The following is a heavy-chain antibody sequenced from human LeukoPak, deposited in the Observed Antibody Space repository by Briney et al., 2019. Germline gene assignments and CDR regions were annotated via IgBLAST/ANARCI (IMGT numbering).Heavy chain of an antibody. CDR1: GFTFTYCA. V-gene: IGHV3-30-3*01. Sequence: GGSLRLSCAASGFTFTYCAMHWVRQAPGKGLELVALISYDGSRQYYTDSVKGRFIISRDDSKNTVYLQMNSLGVDDTALYYCARGPDPVVRGPRRAFDLWGQGTMVTDSS. CDR2: ISYDGSRQ. D-gene: IGHD3-10*01. J-gene: IGHJ3*01. CDR3: ARGPDPVVRGPRRAFDL.